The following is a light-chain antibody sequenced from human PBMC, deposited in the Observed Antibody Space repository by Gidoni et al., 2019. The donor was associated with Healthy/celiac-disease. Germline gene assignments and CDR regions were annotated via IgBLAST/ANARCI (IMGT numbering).Light chain of an antibody. V-gene: IGKV3-11*01. CDR3: QQRSNWLT. Sequence: EIVLTQSPATLSLSPGERATLTCRASQSVSSYLACYQQKPGQAPRLLIYVASNRATGIPASFSGSGSGTDFTLTISSLEPEDFAVYYCQQRSNWLTFGGGTKVEIK. J-gene: IGKJ4*01. CDR1: QSVSSY. CDR2: VAS.